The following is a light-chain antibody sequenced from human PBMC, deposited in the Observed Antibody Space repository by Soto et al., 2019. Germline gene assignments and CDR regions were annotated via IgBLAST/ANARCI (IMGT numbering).Light chain of an antibody. Sequence: SVLTQPASVSGSPGQSITISCTGTSSDVGGYNYVSWYQQHPGKAPKLMIYEVSNRPSGVSNRFSGSKSGNPASLTISGLQAEDEADYYCSSYTSSSLMVFGTGTKVTV. V-gene: IGLV2-14*01. CDR1: SSDVGGYNY. CDR2: EVS. CDR3: SSYTSSSLMV. J-gene: IGLJ1*01.